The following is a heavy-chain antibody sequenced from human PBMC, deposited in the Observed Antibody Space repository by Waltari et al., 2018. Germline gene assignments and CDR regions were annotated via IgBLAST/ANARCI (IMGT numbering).Heavy chain of an antibody. Sequence: QVQLQQWGAGLLGPSETLSLTCAVYGASFSDYYWGWVRQPPGKGLEWIGQIRHPGSTNYNRSLKSRVTNSIDTPRSKFSLRLSSVTAADTALYFCTRGGNYDFWSHRPFVDPWGQGTLVTVSS. J-gene: IGHJ5*02. CDR3: TRGGNYDFWSHRPFVDP. CDR2: IRHPGST. CDR1: GASFSDYY. D-gene: IGHD3-3*01. V-gene: IGHV4-34*01.